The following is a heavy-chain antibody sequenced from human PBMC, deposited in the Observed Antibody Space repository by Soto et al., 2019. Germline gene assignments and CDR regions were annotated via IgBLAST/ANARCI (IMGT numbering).Heavy chain of an antibody. CDR3: ARSSVVVTAILDWFHP. D-gene: IGHD2-21*02. J-gene: IGHJ5*02. CDR2: TYYRSKWYN. CDR1: GDSVSSNSAA. V-gene: IGHV6-1*01. Sequence: SQTLSLTCAISGDSVSSNSAAWNWIRQSPSRGLEWLGRTYYRSKWYNDYAVSVKSRITINPDTSKNQFSLQLNSVTPEDTAVYYCARSSVVVTAILDWFHPWGQGTLVTVSS.